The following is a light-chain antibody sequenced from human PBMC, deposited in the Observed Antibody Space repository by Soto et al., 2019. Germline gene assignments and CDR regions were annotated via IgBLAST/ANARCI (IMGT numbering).Light chain of an antibody. CDR3: QQRSNWWT. V-gene: IGKV3-11*01. Sequence: PGERATLSCRASQSVSSYLAWYQQKPGQAPRLLIYDASNRATGIPARFSGSGSGTDFTLTISSLEPEDFAVYYCQQRSNWWTVGQGTKVEIK. CDR2: DAS. J-gene: IGKJ1*01. CDR1: QSVSSY.